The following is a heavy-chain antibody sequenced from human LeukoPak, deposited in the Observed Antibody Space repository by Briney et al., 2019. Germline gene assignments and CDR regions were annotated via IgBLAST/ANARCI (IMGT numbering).Heavy chain of an antibody. Sequence: SETLSLTCAVYGGSFSGYYWSWIRQPPGKGLEWIGEINHSGSTNYNPSLQSRVTISVDTSKNQFSLKLRSVTAADTAVYYCARGRMTTVTPNWFDPWGQGTLVTVSS. CDR2: INHSGST. V-gene: IGHV4-34*01. CDR3: ARGRMTTVTPNWFDP. D-gene: IGHD4-17*01. CDR1: GGSFSGYY. J-gene: IGHJ5*02.